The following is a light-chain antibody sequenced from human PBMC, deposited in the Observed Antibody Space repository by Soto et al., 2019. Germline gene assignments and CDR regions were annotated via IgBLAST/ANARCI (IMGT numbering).Light chain of an antibody. CDR2: AAS. CDR3: QQYSNWPPIT. J-gene: IGKJ5*01. Sequence: EIVMTQSPATLSVSPGERATLSCRASQSVNSDLAWYQQKPGQAPRLLLYAASTRATGIPPRFSGSGSGTEFTLTISSLQSEDFAVYYCQQYSNWPPITFGQGTRLENK. V-gene: IGKV3-15*01. CDR1: QSVNSD.